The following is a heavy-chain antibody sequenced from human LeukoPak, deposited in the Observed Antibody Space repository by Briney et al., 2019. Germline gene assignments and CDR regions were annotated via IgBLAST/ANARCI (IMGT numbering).Heavy chain of an antibody. CDR3: ARATRDYCSGGSCQYWYFDL. Sequence: WASVKVSCKASGGTFSSYAISWVRQAPGQGLEWMGRIIPILGIANYAQKFQGRVTITADKSTSTAYMELSSLRSEDTAVYYCARATRDYCSGGSCQYWYFDLWGRGTLVTVSS. CDR2: IIPILGIA. CDR1: GGTFSSYA. D-gene: IGHD2-15*01. V-gene: IGHV1-69*04. J-gene: IGHJ2*01.